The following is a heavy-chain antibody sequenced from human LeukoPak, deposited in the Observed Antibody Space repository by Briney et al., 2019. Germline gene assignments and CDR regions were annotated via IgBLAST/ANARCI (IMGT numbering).Heavy chain of an antibody. V-gene: IGHV1-18*01. CDR2: ISAYNGRT. J-gene: IGHJ6*02. D-gene: IGHD2-15*01. CDR3: GREVYCSGGSCYPIRSGMDV. Sequence: ASVRVSCKASDYTFTSYGISWVRQAPGQGLEWRGWISAYNGRTNYAQKRQGRVTITTDTSTSTAHMELRSLRSDDTAVYYCGREVYCSGGSCYPIRSGMDVWGQGTTVTVSS. CDR1: DYTFTSYG.